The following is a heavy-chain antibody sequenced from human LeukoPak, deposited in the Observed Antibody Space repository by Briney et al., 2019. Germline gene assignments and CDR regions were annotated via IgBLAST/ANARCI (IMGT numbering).Heavy chain of an antibody. CDR1: GFTFSSYA. Sequence: PGGSLRLSCAASGFTFSSYAMSWVRQAPGKGLEWVANIKDDGSEKYYVDSVKGRFTISRDNAKNSLYLQMSSLRAEDTAVYYCARAVEFGTVDYWGQGTLATVSS. J-gene: IGHJ4*02. V-gene: IGHV3-7*01. CDR3: ARAVEFGTVDY. CDR2: IKDDGSEK. D-gene: IGHD1-1*01.